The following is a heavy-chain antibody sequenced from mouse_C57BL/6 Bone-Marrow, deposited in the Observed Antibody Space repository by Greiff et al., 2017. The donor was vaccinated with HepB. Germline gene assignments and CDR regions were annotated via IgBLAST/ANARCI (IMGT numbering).Heavy chain of an antibody. D-gene: IGHD1-1*01. CDR2: INPSSGYT. CDR3: ASPDPHYYGSSYWYFDV. Sequence: QVQLKQSGAELARPGASVKMSCKASGYTFTSYTMHWVKQRPGQGLEWIGYINPSSGYTKYNQKFKDKATLTADKSSSTAYMQLSSLTSEDSAVYYCASPDPHYYGSSYWYFDVWGTGTTVTVSS. CDR1: GYTFTSYT. J-gene: IGHJ1*03. V-gene: IGHV1-4*01.